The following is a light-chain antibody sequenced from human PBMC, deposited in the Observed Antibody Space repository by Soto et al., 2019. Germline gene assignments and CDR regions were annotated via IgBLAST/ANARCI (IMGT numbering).Light chain of an antibody. Sequence: ASQGISTWLAWYQQKAGKAPNLLIYGAPNLHSGVPSRFSGSGSGTNFTLTISSLQPEDFATYYCQQTNSFPITFGQGTRLEIK. CDR3: QQTNSFPIT. CDR1: QGISTW. J-gene: IGKJ5*01. CDR2: GAP. V-gene: IGKV1-12*01.